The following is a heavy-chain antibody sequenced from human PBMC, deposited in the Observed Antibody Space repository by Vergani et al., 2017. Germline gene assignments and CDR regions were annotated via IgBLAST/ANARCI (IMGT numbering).Heavy chain of an antibody. CDR2: VDPEDGET. V-gene: IGHV1-69-2*01. J-gene: IGHJ6*02. D-gene: IGHD4-17*01. CDR1: GYTFTDHY. CDR3: ATPQTVTTGGMEV. Sequence: EVQLVQSGAEVKKPGATMNISCKVSGYTFTDHYMHWVKQAPGKGLEWMGLVDPEDGETIYAEKFKGRVTIAADTSTDTAHLKLSSLRSEDTAVYYCATPQTVTTGGMEVWGQGTTVIVSS.